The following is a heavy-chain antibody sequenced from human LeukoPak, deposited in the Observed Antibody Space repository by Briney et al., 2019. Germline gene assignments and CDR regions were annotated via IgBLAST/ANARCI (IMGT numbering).Heavy chain of an antibody. CDR2: IEHSGTT. Sequence: PSETLSLTCAVYGGSFSGYYWSWIRQPPGKGLEWIGEIEHSGTTNYNPSLKSRVTISLDTSKNQFSLILSSVTAADTAVYYCAKAPYLSSGSWGQGTMVTVSS. CDR1: GGSFSGYY. J-gene: IGHJ3*01. CDR3: AKAPYLSSGS. D-gene: IGHD3-22*01. V-gene: IGHV4-34*01.